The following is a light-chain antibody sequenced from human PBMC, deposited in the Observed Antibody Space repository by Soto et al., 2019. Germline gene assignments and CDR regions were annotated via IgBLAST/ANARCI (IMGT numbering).Light chain of an antibody. CDR2: DTS. Sequence: QAVVTQEPSLTVSPGGTVTLTFGSTTGAVTAGHYVYWFQQKPGQAPMTLIFDTSNKHSWTPARFSGSLLGGKAALTLSGAQPEDEAEYYCMLSYSGARVIFGGGTKLTVL. J-gene: IGLJ2*01. CDR1: TGAVTAGHY. V-gene: IGLV7-46*01. CDR3: MLSYSGARVI.